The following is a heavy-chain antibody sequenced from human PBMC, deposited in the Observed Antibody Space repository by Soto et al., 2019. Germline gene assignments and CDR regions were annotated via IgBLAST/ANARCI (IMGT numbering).Heavy chain of an antibody. CDR3: ARGNDYGDNIDY. V-gene: IGHV4-39*01. CDR2: IYYSGST. J-gene: IGHJ4*02. Sequence: SETLSLTCTVSGGSISSSSYYWGWIRQPPGKGLEWIGSIYYSGSTYYNPSLKSRVTISVDTSKNQFSLKLSSVTAADTAVYYCARGNDYGDNIDYWGQGTLVTVSS. D-gene: IGHD4-17*01. CDR1: GGSISSSSYY.